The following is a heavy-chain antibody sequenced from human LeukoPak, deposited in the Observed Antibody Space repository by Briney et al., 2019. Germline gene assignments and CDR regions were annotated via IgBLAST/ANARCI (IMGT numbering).Heavy chain of an antibody. J-gene: IGHJ6*03. V-gene: IGHV3-7*01. D-gene: IGHD2-21*02. CDR3: IILTLVTAPRHYMDV. Sequence: GGSLRLSCAASGFTFSRFWMTWVRQAPGKGLEWVANIHPHGSEEYYVDSVKGRFTISRDNAENSLYLQMDSLRAEDTAVYYCIILTLVTAPRHYMDVWGKGTTVTVSS. CDR1: GFTFSRFW. CDR2: IHPHGSEE.